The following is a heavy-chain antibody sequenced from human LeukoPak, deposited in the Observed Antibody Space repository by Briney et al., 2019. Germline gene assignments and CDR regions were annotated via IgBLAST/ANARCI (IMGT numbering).Heavy chain of an antibody. CDR1: GGSISSSSYY. V-gene: IGHV4-39*01. CDR2: IYYSGST. CDR3: ASRTLAVADYYFDY. Sequence: PSETLSLTCTVSGGSISSSSYYWGWIRQPPGKGLEWIGNIYYSGSTYFHPSLKSRVTISVDTFKNQFSLNVTSVTAADTAVYYCASRTLAVADYYFDYWGQGTLVTVSS. D-gene: IGHD6-19*01. J-gene: IGHJ4*02.